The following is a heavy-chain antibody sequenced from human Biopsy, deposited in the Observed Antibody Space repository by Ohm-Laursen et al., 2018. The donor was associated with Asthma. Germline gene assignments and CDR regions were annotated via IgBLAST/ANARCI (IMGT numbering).Heavy chain of an antibody. J-gene: IGHJ6*02. CDR1: GLTFSSYG. V-gene: IGHV3-33*01. CDR3: ARSIYDFWSGYYGMDV. D-gene: IGHD3-3*01. CDR2: IWYDGSNK. Sequence: SLRLSCAASGLTFSSYGMHWVRQAPGKGLEWVAVIWYDGSNKYYADSVKGRFTISRDNSKNTLYLQMNSLRAEDTAVYYCARSIYDFWSGYYGMDVWGQGTTVTVSS.